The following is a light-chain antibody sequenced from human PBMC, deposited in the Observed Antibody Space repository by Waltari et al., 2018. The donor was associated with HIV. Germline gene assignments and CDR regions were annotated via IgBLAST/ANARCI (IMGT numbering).Light chain of an antibody. CDR2: DGS. V-gene: IGKV3-15*01. Sequence: ETLMTQSPATLSVPLGERATLSCKASYSVTTNLAWYQQKPGQAPRLLIHDGSTRAAGIPARFSGSGSGTDFSLSISSLQSEDSAIYYCQQYNHWPRTFGQGTKVEIK. J-gene: IGKJ1*01. CDR1: YSVTTN. CDR3: QQYNHWPRT.